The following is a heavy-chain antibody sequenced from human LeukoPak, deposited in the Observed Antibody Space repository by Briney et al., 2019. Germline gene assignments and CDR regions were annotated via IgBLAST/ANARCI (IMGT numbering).Heavy chain of an antibody. Sequence: GGSLRLSCAASGFTFSYYGIHWVRQAPGKGLEWVAFIRYDGNDKYYAKSVKGRFTISRDNAKNSLYLQMNSLRAEGTAVYYCARSTFGFTYFDYWGQGTLVTVSS. CDR3: ARSTFGFTYFDY. J-gene: IGHJ4*02. CDR1: GFTFSYYG. D-gene: IGHD3-10*01. CDR2: IRYDGNDK. V-gene: IGHV3-30*02.